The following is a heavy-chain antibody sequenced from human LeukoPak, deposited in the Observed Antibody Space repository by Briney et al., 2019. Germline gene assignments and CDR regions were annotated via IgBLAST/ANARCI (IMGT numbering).Heavy chain of an antibody. J-gene: IGHJ4*02. CDR3: ARDSSGYYYFDY. V-gene: IGHV1-18*01. Sequence: ASVKVSCKASGYTFTSYDINWVRQATGQGLEWMGWMNPNSGNTNYAQKLQGRVTMTTDTSTSTAYMELRSLRSDDTAVYYCARDSSGYYYFDYWGQGTLVTVSS. CDR2: MNPNSGNT. CDR1: GYTFTSYD. D-gene: IGHD3-22*01.